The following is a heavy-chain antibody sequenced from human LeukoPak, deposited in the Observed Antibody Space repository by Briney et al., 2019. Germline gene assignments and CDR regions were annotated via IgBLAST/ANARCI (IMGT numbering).Heavy chain of an antibody. Sequence: GASVKVSCKSSGYTFTSYDINWVRQATGQGLEWMGWMNPNSCNTGYAQKFQGRVTMTRNTSISTAYMELSSLRSEDTAVYYCAGASGSYFFPQDYYYYYGMDVWGQGTTVTVSS. CDR2: MNPNSCNT. CDR1: GYTFTSYD. J-gene: IGHJ6*02. D-gene: IGHD1-26*01. V-gene: IGHV1-8*01. CDR3: AGASGSYFFPQDYYYYYGMDV.